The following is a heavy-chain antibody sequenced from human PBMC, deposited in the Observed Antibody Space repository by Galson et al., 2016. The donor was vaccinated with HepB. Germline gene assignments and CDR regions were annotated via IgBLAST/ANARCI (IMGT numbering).Heavy chain of an antibody. CDR2: ISYDGSKK. V-gene: IGHV3-33*01. CDR1: GFTFSRYG. Sequence: SLRLSCAASGFTFSRYGMHWVRQAPGKGLEWVAVISYDGSKKYCADSVKGRFTISRDNSKNTLYLQMNSLSAEDTAVYHCARDSFTIFGVTPNWFDPWGQGTLVTVSS. CDR3: ARDSFTIFGVTPNWFDP. J-gene: IGHJ5*02. D-gene: IGHD3-3*01.